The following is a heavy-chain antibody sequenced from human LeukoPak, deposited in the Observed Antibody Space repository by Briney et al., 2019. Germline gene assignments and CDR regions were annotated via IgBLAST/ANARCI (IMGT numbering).Heavy chain of an antibody. CDR3: ARGGKASGTTRDY. CDR1: GFTLSSYT. V-gene: IGHV3-21*01. J-gene: IGHJ4*02. Sequence: PGGSLRLSCAASGFTLSSYTTNWVRQAPGKGLEWVSSISNSGFYIYYADSVKGRFTISRDNAKNSLYLQMNSLRAEDTAVYYCARGGKASGTTRDYWGQGTLVTVSS. D-gene: IGHD1-7*01. CDR2: ISNSGFYI.